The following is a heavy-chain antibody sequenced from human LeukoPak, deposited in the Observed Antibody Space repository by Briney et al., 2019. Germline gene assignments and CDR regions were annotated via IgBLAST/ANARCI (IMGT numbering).Heavy chain of an antibody. CDR3: ARDYYDSSGYYYFDY. J-gene: IGHJ4*02. CDR1: GGTFSSYA. V-gene: IGHV1-69*05. Sequence: SVKVSCKASGGTFSSYAISWVRQAPGQGLEWMGGSIPIFGTANYAQKFQGRVTITTDESTRKAYMELSSLRSEDTAVYYCARDYYDSSGYYYFDYWGQGTLVTVSS. CDR2: SIPIFGTA. D-gene: IGHD3-22*01.